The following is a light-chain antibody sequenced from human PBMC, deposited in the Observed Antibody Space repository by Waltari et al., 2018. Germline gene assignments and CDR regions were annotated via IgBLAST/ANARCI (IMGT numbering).Light chain of an antibody. CDR2: DAS. CDR3: QKYGSLPAT. CDR1: QNINKY. Sequence: EIMLTQSPGTLSLSPGERATLSCRASQNINKYLAGYQHKPGQAPRLLIYDASSRATGIPDRFSGSGSGTDFSLTISRLEPEDFAVYYCQKYGSLPATFGQGTKVEIK. J-gene: IGKJ1*01. V-gene: IGKV3-20*01.